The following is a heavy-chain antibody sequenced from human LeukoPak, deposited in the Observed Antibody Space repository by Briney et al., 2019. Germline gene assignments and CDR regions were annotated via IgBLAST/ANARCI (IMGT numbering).Heavy chain of an antibody. CDR2: IYSGGST. Sequence: GGSLRLSCAASGFTVSSNYMSWVRQAPGKGLEWVSVIYSGGSTYCADSVKGRFTISRDNSKNSLSLQMNSLRVDDTAVYYCARRLLNYFDYWGQGTLVTVSS. D-gene: IGHD2-8*01. V-gene: IGHV3-53*01. J-gene: IGHJ4*02. CDR3: ARRLLNYFDY. CDR1: GFTVSSNY.